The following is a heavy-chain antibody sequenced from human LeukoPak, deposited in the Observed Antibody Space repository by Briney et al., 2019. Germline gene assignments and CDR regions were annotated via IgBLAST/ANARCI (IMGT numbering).Heavy chain of an antibody. D-gene: IGHD6-13*01. CDR1: GYSISSGYY. CDR2: IHHSGST. V-gene: IGHV4-38-2*02. CDR3: ARVIAGNSMDY. J-gene: IGHJ4*02. Sequence: SETLSLTCTVSGYSISSGYYWGWIRQPPGKGLEWIGRIHHSGSTFYNPSLKSRVTISVDTSKNQFFLKLSSVTAADTAVYSCARVIAGNSMDYWGQGALVTVSS.